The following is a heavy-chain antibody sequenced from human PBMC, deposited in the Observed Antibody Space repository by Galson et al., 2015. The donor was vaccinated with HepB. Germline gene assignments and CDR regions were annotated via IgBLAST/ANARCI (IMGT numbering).Heavy chain of an antibody. Sequence: SLRLSCAATGFTFRSHWMHWVRQTPGKGLVWVARIHRDGSSTNYADSVKGRFTISRDNAKNTVYPQMSSLGAEDTAVYYCGRGIEVVPDASGMDVWGQGTTVTVSS. J-gene: IGHJ6*02. CDR1: GFTFRSHW. V-gene: IGHV3-74*01. CDR2: IHRDGSST. CDR3: GRGIEVVPDASGMDV. D-gene: IGHD2-2*01.